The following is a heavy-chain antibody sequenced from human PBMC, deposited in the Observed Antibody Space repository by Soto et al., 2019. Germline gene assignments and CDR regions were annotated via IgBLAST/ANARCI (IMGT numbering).Heavy chain of an antibody. CDR3: ARLILPAAQRAFDI. D-gene: IGHD2-2*01. CDR2: IYYSGLT. Sequence: QVQLQESGPGLVKPSETLSLTCTVSGGSVTSDTYYWSWIRQPPGKGLEWIGYIYYSGLTNYNPSLKSRVTISLDTSKNQFSLKLTSVTAADTAVYFCARLILPAAQRAFDIWGQGTVVTVSS. CDR1: GGSVTSDTYY. J-gene: IGHJ3*02. V-gene: IGHV4-61*01.